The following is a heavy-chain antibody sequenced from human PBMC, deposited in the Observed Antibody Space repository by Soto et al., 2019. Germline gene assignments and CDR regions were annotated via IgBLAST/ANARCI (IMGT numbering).Heavy chain of an antibody. CDR1: GFSFGDYV. V-gene: IGHV3-23*01. J-gene: IGHJ5*02. CDR3: AKVRSVGWNGGPPRNWFNP. D-gene: IGHD1-1*01. Sequence: EVQLLESGGGVVRPGGSLRLSCEASGFSFGDYVMNWVRQGPGKGLEWVSSIGGRGGSTYYADSVKGRFTISRDNSKKTGFRQTEGVRGEDRAGYYCAKVRSVGWNGGPPRNWFNPWGQGTQVIVSS. CDR2: IGGRGGST.